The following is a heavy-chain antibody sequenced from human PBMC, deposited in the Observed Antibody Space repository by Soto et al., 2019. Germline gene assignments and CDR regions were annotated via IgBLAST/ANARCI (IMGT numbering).Heavy chain of an antibody. CDR2: IWYDGSNK. J-gene: IGHJ6*02. Sequence: GGSLRLSCAASGFTFSSYGMHWVRQAPGKGLEWVAVIWYDGSNKYYADSVKGRFTISRDNSKNTLYLQMNSLRAEDTAVYYCAREMERCTNGVCYSSYYGMDVWGQGTTVTVSS. V-gene: IGHV3-33*01. CDR3: AREMERCTNGVCYSSYYGMDV. D-gene: IGHD2-8*01. CDR1: GFTFSSYG.